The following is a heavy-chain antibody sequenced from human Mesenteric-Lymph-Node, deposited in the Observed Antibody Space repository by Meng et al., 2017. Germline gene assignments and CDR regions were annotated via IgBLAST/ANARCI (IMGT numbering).Heavy chain of an antibody. CDR3: AKDRGSSSSGWSQSRFFYYYGMDV. CDR2: IIPIFGTA. CDR1: GGTFSSYA. Sequence: SVKVSCKASGGTFSSYAISWVRQAPGQGLEWMGGIIPIFGTANYAQKFQGRVTITTDESTSTAYMELSSLRSEDTAVYYCAKDRGSSSSGWSQSRFFYYYGMDVWGQGTTVTVSS. J-gene: IGHJ6*02. V-gene: IGHV1-69*05. D-gene: IGHD6-19*01.